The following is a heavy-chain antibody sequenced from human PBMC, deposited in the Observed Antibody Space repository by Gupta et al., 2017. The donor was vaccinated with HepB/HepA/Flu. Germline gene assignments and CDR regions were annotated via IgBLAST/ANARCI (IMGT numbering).Heavy chain of an antibody. V-gene: IGHV4-30-2*01. J-gene: IGHJ4*02. CDR2: IYHSGRT. CDR3: AKDNSWERGYFDY. CDR1: GGSISSGGYS. Sequence: QLQLQESGSGLVKPSQTLSLTCAVSGGSISSGGYSWSWIRQPPGKGLEWIGYIYHSGRTYYNPALKSRVTISVDRAKNQFSLKMRSVTAADTAVYYFAKDNSWERGYFDYGGQGTLVTVSS. D-gene: IGHD6-13*01.